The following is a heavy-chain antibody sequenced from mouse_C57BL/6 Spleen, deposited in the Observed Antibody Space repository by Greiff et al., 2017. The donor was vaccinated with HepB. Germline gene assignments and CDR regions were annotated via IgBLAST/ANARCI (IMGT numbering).Heavy chain of an antibody. Sequence: VQLQQPGAELVMPGASVKLSCKASGYTFTSYWMHWVKQRPGQGLEWIGEIDPSDSYTNYNQKFKGKSTLTVDKSSSTAYMQLSSLTSEDSAVYYCARRSYSKGAMDYWGQGTSVTVSS. D-gene: IGHD2-5*01. J-gene: IGHJ4*01. V-gene: IGHV1-69*01. CDR1: GYTFTSYW. CDR3: ARRSYSKGAMDY. CDR2: IDPSDSYT.